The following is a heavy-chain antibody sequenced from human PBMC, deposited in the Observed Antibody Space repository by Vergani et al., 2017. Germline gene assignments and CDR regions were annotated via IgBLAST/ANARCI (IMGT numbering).Heavy chain of an antibody. Sequence: QVQLQESGPGLVKPSETLSLTCTVSGGSISSYYWSWIRQPPGKGLEWIGYIYYSGSTNYNPSLMSRVTISVDTSKNQFSLKLSSVTAADTAVYYCARWSGAAGNWFDPWGQGTLVTVSS. J-gene: IGHJ5*02. CDR1: GGSISSYY. D-gene: IGHD3-3*01. CDR3: ARWSGAAGNWFDP. V-gene: IGHV4-59*01. CDR2: IYYSGST.